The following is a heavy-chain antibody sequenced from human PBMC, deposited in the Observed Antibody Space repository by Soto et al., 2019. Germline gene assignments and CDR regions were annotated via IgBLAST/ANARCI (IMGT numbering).Heavy chain of an antibody. CDR3: ARAHGVVIYFDY. Sequence: GSLRLSCAASGFTFSSYSMNWVRQAPGKGLEWVSSISSSSSYIYYADSVKGRFAISRDNAKNSLYLQMNSLRAEDTAVYYCARAHGVVIYFDYWGQGTLVTVSS. V-gene: IGHV3-21*01. CDR1: GFTFSSYS. D-gene: IGHD3-3*01. CDR2: ISSSSSYI. J-gene: IGHJ4*02.